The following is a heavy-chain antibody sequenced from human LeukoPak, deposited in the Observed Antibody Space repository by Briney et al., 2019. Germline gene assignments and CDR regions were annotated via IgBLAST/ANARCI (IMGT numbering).Heavy chain of an antibody. CDR2: SHINGGS. CDR3: ARGNIDWLRSPGALYYFDY. J-gene: IGHJ4*02. Sequence: SETLSLTCTVSGASITTHHWSWIRQSPWKGLEWIGYSHINGGSYYNPSLKSRVTISLDTSENHFSLRLNSLTAADTAVYFCARGNIDWLRSPGALYYFDYWGQGILVAVSS. CDR1: GASITTHH. D-gene: IGHD5-12*01. V-gene: IGHV4-59*11.